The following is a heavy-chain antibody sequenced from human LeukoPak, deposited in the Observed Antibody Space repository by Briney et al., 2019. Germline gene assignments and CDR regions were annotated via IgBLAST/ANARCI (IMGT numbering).Heavy chain of an antibody. CDR3: ARRRKYSYDPDY. D-gene: IGHD5-18*01. Sequence: PSETLSLTCAVYGGSFSGYYWSWIRQPPGKGLEWIGEINHSGSTNYNPSLKSRVTISVDTSKNQFSLKLSSVTAADTAVYYCARRRKYSYDPDYWGQGTLVTVSS. CDR2: INHSGST. J-gene: IGHJ4*02. CDR1: GGSFSGYY. V-gene: IGHV4-34*01.